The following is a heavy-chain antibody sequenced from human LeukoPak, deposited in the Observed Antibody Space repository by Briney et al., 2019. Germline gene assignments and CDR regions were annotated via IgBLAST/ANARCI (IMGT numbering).Heavy chain of an antibody. CDR3: VRGSDYYGSGSYFYFDY. CDR1: GGSISSYY. V-gene: IGHV4-59*08. CDR2: IYYSGST. J-gene: IGHJ4*02. D-gene: IGHD3-10*01. Sequence: SETLSLTCTVSGGSISSYYWSWIRQPPGKGLEWIGYIYYSGSTNYSPSLKSRVTISVDTSKNQFSLKLSSVTAADTAVYYCVRGSDYYGSGSYFYFDYWGQGTLVTVSS.